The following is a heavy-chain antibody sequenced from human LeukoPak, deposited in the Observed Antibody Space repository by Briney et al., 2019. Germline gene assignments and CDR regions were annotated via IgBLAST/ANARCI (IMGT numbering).Heavy chain of an antibody. Sequence: GGSQRLSCAVSEVTFSRYAMSWVRQAPGKGLEWVSAIGGSGETYYAASVKGRFTISRDNSKSTVSLQMNSLRAEDTAVYYCAKDSSVPYGITNWGQGTLVTVSS. CDR3: AKDSSVPYGITN. D-gene: IGHD1/OR15-1a*01. CDR2: IGGSGET. V-gene: IGHV3-23*01. J-gene: IGHJ4*02. CDR1: EVTFSRYA.